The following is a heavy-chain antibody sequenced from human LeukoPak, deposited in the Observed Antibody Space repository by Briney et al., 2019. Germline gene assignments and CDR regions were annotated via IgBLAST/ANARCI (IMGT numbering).Heavy chain of an antibody. D-gene: IGHD4-17*01. CDR3: AKEDYRDHTTGFDS. Sequence: SGGSLRLSCAASGFTFSSYPVSWVRQAPGRGLEWVSAITSSGGTYYIPSVRGRFIVSRDNSRNTLYLQMNGLTAEDTAIYYCAKEDYRDHTTGFDSWGQGTLVTVSS. V-gene: IGHV3-23*01. CDR1: GFTFSSYP. J-gene: IGHJ5*01. CDR2: ITSSGGT.